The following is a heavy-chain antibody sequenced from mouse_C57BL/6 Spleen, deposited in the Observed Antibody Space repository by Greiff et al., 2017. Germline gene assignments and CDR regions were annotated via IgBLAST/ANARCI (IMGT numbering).Heavy chain of an antibody. CDR3: ERSGGYYGRGAWFAY. V-gene: IGHV1-9*01. CDR2: ILPGSGST. D-gene: IGHD1-1*01. CDR1: GYTFTGYW. J-gene: IGHJ3*01. Sequence: VQLQLSGAELMKPGASVKLSCKATGYTFTGYWIEWVKQRPGHGLEWIGEILPGSGSTNYNEKFKGKATFTADTSSNTAYMQLSSLTTEDAAIDNCERSGGYYGRGAWFAYWGQGTLGTVAA.